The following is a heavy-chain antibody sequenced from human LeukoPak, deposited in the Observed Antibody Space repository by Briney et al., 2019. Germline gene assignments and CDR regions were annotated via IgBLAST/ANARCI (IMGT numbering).Heavy chain of an antibody. CDR2: ISGYNGNT. CDR1: GYTFTGYY. J-gene: IGHJ4*02. CDR3: ARDILGYTTSWYRFDY. V-gene: IGHV1-18*04. Sequence: GASVKVSCKASGYTFTGYYMHWVRQAPGQGLEWMGWISGYNGNTKSAQKLQDRVTMTTDTSTNTAYMELRSLRSDDTAVYYCARDILGYTTSWYRFDYWGRGSQVTVSS. D-gene: IGHD6-13*01.